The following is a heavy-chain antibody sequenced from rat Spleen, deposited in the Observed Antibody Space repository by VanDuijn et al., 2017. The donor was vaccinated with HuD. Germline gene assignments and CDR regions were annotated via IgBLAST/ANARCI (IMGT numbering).Heavy chain of an antibody. CDR3: TTYPFSY. D-gene: IGHD3-8*01. V-gene: IGHV5-20*01. CDR2: ISYDGYNT. CDR1: GFTFTNYD. Sequence: EVQLVESGGGLVQPGRSMKLSCAASGFTFTNYDMAWVRQAPTKGLEWVASISYDGYNTYYRDSVKGLFTITRDNAKSTLYLQMDSLRSEDTATYYSTTYPFSYWGQGTLVTVSS. J-gene: IGHJ3*01.